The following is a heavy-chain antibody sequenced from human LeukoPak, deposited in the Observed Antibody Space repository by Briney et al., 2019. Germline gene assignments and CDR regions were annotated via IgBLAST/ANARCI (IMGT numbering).Heavy chain of an antibody. D-gene: IGHD5-24*01. CDR2: IYYSGST. J-gene: IGHJ4*02. Sequence: PSQTLSLTCTVSGGSFSSGDYYWGWLRQPPGTGLEWVGYIYYSGSTYYNPSLKSRVTISVNTSNNQFSLKLSSVTAADTAVYYCASTIAYRTQFDYWGQGTLVTVSS. V-gene: IGHV4-30-4*01. CDR3: ASTIAYRTQFDY. CDR1: GGSFSSGDYY.